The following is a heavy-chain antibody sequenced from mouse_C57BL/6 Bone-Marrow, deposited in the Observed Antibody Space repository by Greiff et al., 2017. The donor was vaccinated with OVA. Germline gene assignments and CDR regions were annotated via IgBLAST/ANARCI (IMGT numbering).Heavy chain of an antibody. J-gene: IGHJ1*03. CDR1: GYAFSSSW. CDR3: ARSISSWYFDV. Sequence: QVQLQQSGPELVKPGASVKISCKASGYAFSSSWMNWVKQRPGKGLEWIGRIYPGDGDTNYKGKFKGKATLTADKSSSTAYMQLSSLTSEDSAVYFCARSISSWYFDVWGTGTTVTVSS. V-gene: IGHV1-82*01. CDR2: IYPGDGDT.